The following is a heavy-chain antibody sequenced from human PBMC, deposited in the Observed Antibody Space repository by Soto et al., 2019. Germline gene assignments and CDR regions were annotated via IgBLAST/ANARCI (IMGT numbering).Heavy chain of an antibody. Sequence: QVQLVQSGAEVKKPGASVKVSCKASGYTFTSYGFSWVRQAPGQGLEWMEWISGYNDNTNYAQKFQGRVTMTTDTSTSTAYMELRSLRSDDTAVYYCARSGSGAAYYYHGLDVWGQGTTVTVSS. J-gene: IGHJ6*02. CDR1: GYTFTSYG. CDR2: ISGYNDNT. CDR3: ARSGSGAAYYYHGLDV. D-gene: IGHD7-27*01. V-gene: IGHV1-18*04.